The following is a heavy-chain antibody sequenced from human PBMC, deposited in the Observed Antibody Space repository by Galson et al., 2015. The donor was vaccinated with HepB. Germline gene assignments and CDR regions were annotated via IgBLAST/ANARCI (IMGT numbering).Heavy chain of an antibody. CDR3: ARGGLATIGGPTFDY. D-gene: IGHD5-24*01. V-gene: IGHV1-18*01. CDR1: GYTFSRFS. J-gene: IGHJ4*02. Sequence: SVKVSCKASGYTFSRFSIGWLRQAPGQGLEWMGWISGYDVNVRYAQKFQGRPTMTTDTSTSTAHLDLRSLRSDDSAVYYCARGGLATIGGPTFDYWGQGTLVTVSS. CDR2: ISGYDVNV.